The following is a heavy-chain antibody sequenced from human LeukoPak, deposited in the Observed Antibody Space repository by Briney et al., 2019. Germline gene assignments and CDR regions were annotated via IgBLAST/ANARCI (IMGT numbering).Heavy chain of an antibody. Sequence: SETLSLTCTVSGGSISSSSYYWGWIRQPPGKGLEWIGRIYTSGSTNYNPSLKSRVTISVDTSKNQFSLKLSSVTAADTAVYYCARGYPGAVGPFDPWGQGTLVTVSS. CDR2: IYTSGST. V-gene: IGHV4-39*07. CDR3: ARGYPGAVGPFDP. D-gene: IGHD1-26*01. J-gene: IGHJ5*02. CDR1: GGSISSSSYY.